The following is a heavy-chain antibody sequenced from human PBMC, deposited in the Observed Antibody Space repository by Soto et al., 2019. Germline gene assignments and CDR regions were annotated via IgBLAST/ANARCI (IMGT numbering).Heavy chain of an antibody. D-gene: IGHD3-22*01. CDR1: GGSISRGGYY. CDR2: IYYSGST. V-gene: IGHV4-31*03. CDR3: ARGTRTYYYDSSGYYPPSADFDI. J-gene: IGHJ3*02. Sequence: QVQLQESGPGLVKPSQTLSLTCTVSGGSISRGGYYWSWIRQHPGKGLEWIGYIYYSGSTYYNPSLKSRVTISVDTSKNQFSLKLSSVTAADTAVYYCARGTRTYYYDSSGYYPPSADFDIWGQGTMVTVSS.